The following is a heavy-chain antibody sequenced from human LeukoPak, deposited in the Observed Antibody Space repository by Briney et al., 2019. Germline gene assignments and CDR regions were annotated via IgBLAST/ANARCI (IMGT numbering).Heavy chain of an antibody. CDR3: ARVDSALDY. J-gene: IGHJ4*02. Sequence: GSLRLSCAASGFTVSSNYMSWVRQAPGKGLEWVANIKQDGSEKYYVDSVKGRFTISRDNAKNSLYLQMNSLRAEDTAVYYCARVDSALDYWGQGTLVTVSS. V-gene: IGHV3-7*01. CDR2: IKQDGSEK. CDR1: GFTVSSNY.